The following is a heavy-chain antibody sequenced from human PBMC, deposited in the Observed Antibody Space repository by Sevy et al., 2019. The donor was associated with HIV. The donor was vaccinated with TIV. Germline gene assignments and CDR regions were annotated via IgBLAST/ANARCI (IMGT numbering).Heavy chain of an antibody. J-gene: IGHJ4*02. CDR1: GGSISSGDYY. D-gene: IGHD4-4*01. Sequence: SETLSLTCTVSGGSISSGDYYWSWIRQPPGKGLEWIGYIYYSGSTYYNPSLKSRVTISVDTSKNQFSLKLSSVTAADTAGYYCARASDYSISHPFDYWGQGTLVTVSS. V-gene: IGHV4-30-4*01. CDR2: IYYSGST. CDR3: ARASDYSISHPFDY.